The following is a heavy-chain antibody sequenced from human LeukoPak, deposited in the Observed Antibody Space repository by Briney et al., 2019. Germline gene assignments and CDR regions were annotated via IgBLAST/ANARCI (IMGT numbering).Heavy chain of an antibody. D-gene: IGHD3-22*01. V-gene: IGHV3-30*02. Sequence: GGSLRLSCAASGFPFSSYGMHWVRQAPGKGLEWVAFIRYDGSNKYYADSVKGRFTISRDNSKNTLYLQMNSQRAEDTAVYYCAKEVGDSSGYYFPPDYWGQGTLVTVSS. CDR1: GFPFSSYG. J-gene: IGHJ4*02. CDR2: IRYDGSNK. CDR3: AKEVGDSSGYYFPPDY.